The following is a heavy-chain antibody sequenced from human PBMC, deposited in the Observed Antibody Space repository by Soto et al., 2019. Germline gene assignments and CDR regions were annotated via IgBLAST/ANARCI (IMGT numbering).Heavy chain of an antibody. Sequence: QVQLQESGPGLVKPSGTLSLTCAVAGGSISGNCLSWVRQAPGKGLEWIGEIYHSGTTYYNPSLKGRVIILVDKSASQISLTLSSVTAADTAVYYCARHVAVPRTRGFDYWGQGALVAVSS. CDR2: IYHSGTT. V-gene: IGHV4-4*02. CDR3: ARHVAVPRTRGFDY. D-gene: IGHD2-15*01. CDR1: GGSISGNC. J-gene: IGHJ4*02.